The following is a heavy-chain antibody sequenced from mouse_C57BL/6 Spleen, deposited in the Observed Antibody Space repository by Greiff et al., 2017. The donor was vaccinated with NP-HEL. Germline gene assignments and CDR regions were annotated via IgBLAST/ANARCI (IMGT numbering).Heavy chain of an antibody. D-gene: IGHD2-5*01. CDR1: GYAFSSSW. CDR2: IYPGDGDT. J-gene: IGHJ4*01. Sequence: QVQLQQSGPELVKPGASVKISCKASGYAFSSSWMNWVKQRPGKGLEWIGRIYPGDGDTNYNGKFKGKATLTADKSSSTAYMQLSSLTSEDSAVYFCAREPSYSNYLYYYAMDYWGQGTSVTVSS. V-gene: IGHV1-82*01. CDR3: AREPSYSNYLYYYAMDY.